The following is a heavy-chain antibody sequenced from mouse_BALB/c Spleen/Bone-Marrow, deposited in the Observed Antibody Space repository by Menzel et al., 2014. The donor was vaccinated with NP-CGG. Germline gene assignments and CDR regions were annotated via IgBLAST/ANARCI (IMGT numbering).Heavy chain of an antibody. J-gene: IGHJ2*01. CDR3: ASYVYGYYFDY. CDR2: IDPANGNT. V-gene: IGHV14-3*02. D-gene: IGHD2-2*01. Sequence: EVQQQQSGAEPVKPGASVMLSCTAYGFNIKDTYMHWVKQRPEQGLEWIGRIDPANGNTKYDPKFQGKATITADTSSNTAYLQLSSLTSEDTAVYYCASYVYGYYFDYWRQGTTLTVSS. CDR1: GFNIKDTY.